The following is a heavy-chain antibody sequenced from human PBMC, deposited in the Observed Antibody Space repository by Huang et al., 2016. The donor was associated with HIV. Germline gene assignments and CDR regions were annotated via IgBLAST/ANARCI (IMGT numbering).Heavy chain of an antibody. Sequence: QITLKESGPTLVKPTQTLTLTCTFSGFSLTSSGVAVGWIRQPPGKALEWLALIYWDNEERCSPSLKTRLTITKDTPKNEVVLTMTNVDPVDTATYYCVHRLRYGKWYVDYWGQGVLVTVSS. V-gene: IGHV2-5*02. CDR1: GFSLTSSGVA. J-gene: IGHJ4*02. D-gene: IGHD6-13*01. CDR2: IYWDNEE. CDR3: VHRLRYGKWYVDY.